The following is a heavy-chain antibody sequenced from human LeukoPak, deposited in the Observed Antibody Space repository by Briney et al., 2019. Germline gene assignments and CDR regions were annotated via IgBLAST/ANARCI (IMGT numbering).Heavy chain of an antibody. CDR2: IVVGSGST. V-gene: IGHV1-58*02. Sequence: AASVKVSCKASGFTFTSSAMQWVRQARGQRLEWIGWIVVGSGSTNYAQKFQERVTITRDMSTSTAYMELSSLRSEDTAVYYCAASYYDFWSGYPDAFDIWGQGTMVTVSS. CDR1: GFTFTSSA. D-gene: IGHD3-3*01. J-gene: IGHJ3*02. CDR3: AASYYDFWSGYPDAFDI.